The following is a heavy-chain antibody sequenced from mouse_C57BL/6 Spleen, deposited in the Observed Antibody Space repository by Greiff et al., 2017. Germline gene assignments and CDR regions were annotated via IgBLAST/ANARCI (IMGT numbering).Heavy chain of an antibody. J-gene: IGHJ2*01. V-gene: IGHV1-82*01. CDR3: ERSTLGHYFGC. Sequence: QVQLQQSGPELVKPGASVKISCKASGYAFSSSWMNWVKQRPGKGLEWIGWIYPGDGDPNYNGKFKGKATLTADKSSSTAYMHLISLTSEDSAVYFCERSTLGHYFGCWGKGTTLTVSS. CDR2: IYPGDGDP. CDR1: GYAFSSSW.